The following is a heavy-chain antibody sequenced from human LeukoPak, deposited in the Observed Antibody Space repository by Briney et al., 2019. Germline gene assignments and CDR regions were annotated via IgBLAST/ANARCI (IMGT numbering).Heavy chain of an antibody. CDR3: AKGRRASDY. J-gene: IGHJ4*02. Sequence: GRSLRLSCAASGFTFSSYGMHWVRQAPGKGLEWVAVIWYDGSNKYYADSVKGRFTISRDNSKNTLYLQMNSLRAEDTAVYYCAKGRRASDYWGQGTLVTVSS. V-gene: IGHV3-33*06. CDR2: IWYDGSNK. CDR1: GFTFSSYG.